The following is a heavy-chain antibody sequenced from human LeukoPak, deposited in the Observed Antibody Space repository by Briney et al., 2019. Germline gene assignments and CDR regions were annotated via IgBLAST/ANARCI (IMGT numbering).Heavy chain of an antibody. Sequence: GSLRLSCAASGFTFSSYSMNWVRQAPGKGLEWVSAISGGGASTYYADSVKGRFTISRDNSKNTLYLQMNSLRAEDTAVYYCAKRDGYNSNYFDYWGQGTLVTVSS. CDR2: ISGGGAST. CDR3: AKRDGYNSNYFDY. CDR1: GFTFSSYS. D-gene: IGHD5-24*01. V-gene: IGHV3-23*01. J-gene: IGHJ4*02.